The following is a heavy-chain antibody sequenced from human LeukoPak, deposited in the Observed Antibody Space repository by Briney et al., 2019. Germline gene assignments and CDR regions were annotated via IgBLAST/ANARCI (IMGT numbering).Heavy chain of an antibody. CDR1: AFTFSNYA. J-gene: IGHJ4*02. CDR3: ARLGPASSGWPESFDY. CDR2: IKRDGSEK. V-gene: IGHV3-7*03. Sequence: PGGSLRLSCAASAFTFSNYAMTWVRQAPGKGLEWVANIKRDGSEKYYVDSVKGRFTISRDNAKNSLDLQMNSLRVEDTAVYYCARLGPASSGWPESFDYWGQGTLVTVSS. D-gene: IGHD6-19*01.